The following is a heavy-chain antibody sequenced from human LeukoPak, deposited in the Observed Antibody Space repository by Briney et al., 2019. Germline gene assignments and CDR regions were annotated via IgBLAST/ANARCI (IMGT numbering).Heavy chain of an antibody. D-gene: IGHD6-6*01. V-gene: IGHV1-8*03. CDR2: MNPNSGNT. Sequence: ASVKVSCKASGYTFTSYYMHWVRQATGQGLEWMGWMNPNSGNTGYAQKFQGRVTITRNTSISTAYMELSSLRSEDTAVYYCARALSVSRPYSSSLLGGYWGQGTLVTVSS. J-gene: IGHJ4*02. CDR1: GYTFTSYY. CDR3: ARALSVSRPYSSSLLGGY.